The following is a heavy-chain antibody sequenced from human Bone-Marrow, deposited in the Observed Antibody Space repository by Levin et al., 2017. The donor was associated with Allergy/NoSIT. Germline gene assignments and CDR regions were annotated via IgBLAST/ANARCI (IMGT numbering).Heavy chain of an antibody. CDR3: ARSSSETYGRPLFDY. CDR1: GFSLSTSGVG. V-gene: IGHV2-5*02. CDR2: IYWDNDK. J-gene: IGHJ4*02. D-gene: IGHD4-17*01. Sequence: SGPTLVKPTQTLTLTCSCSGFSLSTSGVGVGWIRQPPGKALEWLALIYWDNDKRYRPSLKRRLSITKDTSKNQVVLTMTNVDPVDTATYSCARSSSETYGRPLFDYWGQGFLVTVSS.